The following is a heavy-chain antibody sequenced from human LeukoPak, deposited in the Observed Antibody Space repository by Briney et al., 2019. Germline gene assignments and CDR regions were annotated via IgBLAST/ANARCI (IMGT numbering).Heavy chain of an antibody. CDR3: ARAGDYYYYGMDV. CDR1: GFTFSSYD. J-gene: IGHJ6*02. Sequence: GRSLRLSCAASGFTFSSYDMHWVRQATGKGLEWVSAIGTAGDTYYPGSVKGRFTISRENAKNSLYLQMNSLRAGDTAVYYCARAGDYYYYGMDVWGQGTTVTVPS. D-gene: IGHD3-10*01. V-gene: IGHV3-13*01. CDR2: IGTAGDT.